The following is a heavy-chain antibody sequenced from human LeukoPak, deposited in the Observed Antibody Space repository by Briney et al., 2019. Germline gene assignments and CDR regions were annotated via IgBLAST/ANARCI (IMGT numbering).Heavy chain of an antibody. CDR2: IYYSRST. J-gene: IGHJ4*02. CDR1: GGSISSSSYY. V-gene: IGHV4-39*01. CDR3: ARRKGFGEGYFDS. D-gene: IGHD3-10*01. Sequence: SETLSLTCTVSGGSISSSSYYWGWIRQPPGKGLESIGSIYYSRSTYYSPSLKSRVTISVDTSKNQFSLKLTSVTAADTAVYYCARRKGFGEGYFDSWGQGTLVTVSS.